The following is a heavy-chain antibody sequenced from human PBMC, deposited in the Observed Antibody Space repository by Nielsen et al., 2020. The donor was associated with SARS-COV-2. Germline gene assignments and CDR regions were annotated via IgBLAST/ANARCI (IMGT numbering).Heavy chain of an antibody. Sequence: VRQAPGQGLEWMGGIIPMFGTANYAQKFLGRVTINADESTSTAYMELSSLRSEDTAVYYCARANRGGFGELLRPDYYYYMDVWGKGTTVTVSS. CDR3: ARANRGGFGELLRPDYYYYMDV. CDR2: IIPMFGTA. J-gene: IGHJ6*03. D-gene: IGHD3-10*01. V-gene: IGHV1-69*01.